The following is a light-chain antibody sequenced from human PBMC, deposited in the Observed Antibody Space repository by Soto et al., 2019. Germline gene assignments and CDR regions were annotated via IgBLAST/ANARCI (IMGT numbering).Light chain of an antibody. CDR1: QSLIHSDGSTY. CDR2: EVS. CDR3: MQGTHWPWT. Sequence: DVVMTQSPLSLPVTLGQPASISCRSSQSLIHSDGSTYLSWFQQRPGQSPRRLIYEVSDRDSGGPGRVCGSGSGTDFTLKISRVEAEDFGVYYCMQGTHWPWTFGQGTEVEIK. J-gene: IGKJ1*01. V-gene: IGKV2-30*02.